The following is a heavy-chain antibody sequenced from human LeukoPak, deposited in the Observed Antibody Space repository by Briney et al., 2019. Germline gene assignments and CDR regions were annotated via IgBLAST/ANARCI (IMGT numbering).Heavy chain of an antibody. V-gene: IGHV3-21*01. J-gene: IGHJ1*01. CDR1: GFTFSDYS. D-gene: IGHD6-6*01. Sequence: GGSLRLSCIASGFTFSDYSMNWVRQALGKGREWVSSISTRSRHIYYADSVKGRFTISRDSGKKSLYLEMNSLRADDTAVYYCVRDLTTSSTAYLHHWGQGTLVTVSS. CDR2: ISTRSRHI. CDR3: VRDLTTSSTAYLHH.